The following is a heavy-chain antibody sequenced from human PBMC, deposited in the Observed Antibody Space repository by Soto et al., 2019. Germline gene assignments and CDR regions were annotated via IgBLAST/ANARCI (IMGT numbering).Heavy chain of an antibody. Sequence: SETLSLTCAVYGGSFSGYYWSWVRQPPGKGLEWIGYIYYSGSTNYNPSLKSRVTISVDTSKNQFSLKLSSVTAADTAVYYCARHSCKGCSTGWYGKFIDASDSWGPGTMVTV. D-gene: IGHD2-2*01. CDR1: GGSFSGYY. CDR2: IYYSGST. J-gene: IGHJ3*02. CDR3: ARHSCKGCSTGWYGKFIDASDS. V-gene: IGHV4-59*08.